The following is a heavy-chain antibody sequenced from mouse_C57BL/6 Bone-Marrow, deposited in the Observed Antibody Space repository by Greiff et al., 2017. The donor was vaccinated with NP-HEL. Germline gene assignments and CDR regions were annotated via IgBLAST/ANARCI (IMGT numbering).Heavy chain of an antibody. CDR3: ARWGP. J-gene: IGHJ3*01. CDR1: GYTFTSYW. D-gene: IGHD3-3*01. CDR2: IDPSDSYT. Sequence: VQLKQPGAELVRPGTSVKLSCKASGYTFTSYWMHWVKQRPGQGLEWIGVIDPSDSYTNYNQKFKGKATLTVDTSSSTAYMQLSSLTSEDSAVYYCARWGPWGQGTLVTGSA. V-gene: IGHV1-59*01.